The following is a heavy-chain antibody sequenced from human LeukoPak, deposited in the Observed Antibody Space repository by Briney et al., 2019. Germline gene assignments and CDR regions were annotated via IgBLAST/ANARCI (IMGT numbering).Heavy chain of an antibody. CDR1: GFTFSSYS. J-gene: IGHJ4*02. V-gene: IGHV3-21*01. D-gene: IGHD3-22*01. CDR2: ISSSSSYI. CDR3: ARVRTRNYYDSSGYYID. Sequence: GGSLRLSCAASGFTFSSYSMNWVRQAPGKGLEWVSSISSSSSYIYYADSVKGRFNISRDKAKNSLYLQMNSLRAEDTAVYYCARVRTRNYYDSSGYYIDWGQGTLVTVSS.